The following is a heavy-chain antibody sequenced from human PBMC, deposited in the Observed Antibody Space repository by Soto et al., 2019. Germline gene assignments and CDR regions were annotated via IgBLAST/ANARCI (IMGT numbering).Heavy chain of an antibody. D-gene: IGHD2-21*02. CDR3: IQSRCGGDCLQSYASHYYYGMDV. CDR2: IYWDDDK. V-gene: IGHV2-5*02. J-gene: IGHJ6*02. CDR1: GFSLSTSGVG. Sequence: AGPTPVNPTQTLTLTCTFSGFSLSTSGVGVGWIRQPPGKALEWLALIYWDDDKRYSPSLRSRLTISKDTSKNQVVLTMTNMDPVDTATYYCIQSRCGGDCLQSYASHYYYGMDVWGQGTTVTVSS.